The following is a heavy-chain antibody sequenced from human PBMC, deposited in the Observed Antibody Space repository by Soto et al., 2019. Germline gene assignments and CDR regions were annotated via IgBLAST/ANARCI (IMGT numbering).Heavy chain of an antibody. CDR3: AKSPLYCSGGSCYPGATDY. CDR1: GFTFSSYA. J-gene: IGHJ4*02. D-gene: IGHD2-15*01. V-gene: IGHV3-23*01. Sequence: VQLLESGGGLVQPGGSLRLSCAASGFTFSSYAMSWVRQAPGKGLEWVSAISGSGGSTYYADSVKGRFTISRDNSKNTLYLQMNSLRAEDTAVYYCAKSPLYCSGGSCYPGATDYWGQGTLVTVSS. CDR2: ISGSGGST.